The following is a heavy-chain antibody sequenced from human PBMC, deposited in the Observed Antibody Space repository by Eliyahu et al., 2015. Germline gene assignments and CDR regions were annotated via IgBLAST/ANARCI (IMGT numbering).Heavy chain of an antibody. CDR1: GFPFSSYA. CDR3: AKGDYGGNSWYFQH. V-gene: IGHV3-23*01. J-gene: IGHJ1*01. CDR2: ITGSGAST. Sequence: EVQLLESGGGLVQPGGSLRLSCAASGFPFSSYAMSWVRQAPGKGLEWVSAITGSGASTYYADSVKGRFTISRDNSKNTLYLQMNSLRAEDTAVYYCAKGDYGGNSWYFQHWGRGTLVTVSS. D-gene: IGHD4-23*01.